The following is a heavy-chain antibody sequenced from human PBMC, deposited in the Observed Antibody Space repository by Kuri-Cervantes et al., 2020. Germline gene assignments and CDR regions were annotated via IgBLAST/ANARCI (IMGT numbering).Heavy chain of an antibody. D-gene: IGHD2-2*01. CDR2: INSDGSST. CDR1: AFTFSRYW. Sequence: GGSLRLSCAASAFTFSRYWMHWVRQAPGKGLVWVSRINSDGSSTSYADSVKGRFTISRDNAKNTLYLQMNSLRAEDTAVYYCAREGVGYCSSTSCYGVRYFDLWGRGTLVTVSS. CDR3: AREGVGYCSSTSCYGVRYFDL. V-gene: IGHV3-74*01. J-gene: IGHJ2*01.